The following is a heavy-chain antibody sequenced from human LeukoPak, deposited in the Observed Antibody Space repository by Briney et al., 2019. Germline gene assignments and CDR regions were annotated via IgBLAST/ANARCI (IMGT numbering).Heavy chain of an antibody. V-gene: IGHV4-34*01. CDR3: ARPSYYYDSSGYYSYYFDY. CDR2: INHSGST. J-gene: IGHJ4*02. D-gene: IGHD3-22*01. Sequence: SETLSLTCAVYGGSFSGHYWSWIRQPPGKGLEWIGEINHSGSTNYNPSLKSRVTISVDTSKNQFSLKLSSVTAADTAMYYCARPSYYYDSSGYYSYYFDYWGQGTLVTVSS. CDR1: GGSFSGHY.